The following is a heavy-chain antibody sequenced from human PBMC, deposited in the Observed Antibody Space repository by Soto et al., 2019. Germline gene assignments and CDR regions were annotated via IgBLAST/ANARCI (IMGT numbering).Heavy chain of an antibody. CDR2: INAGNGNT. CDR1: GYTFTSYA. J-gene: IGHJ4*02. V-gene: IGHV1-3*01. D-gene: IGHD3-10*01. CDR3: ARGGGFGSGSYYNVLWAYFDY. Sequence: QVQLVQSGAEVKKPGASVKVSCKASGYTFTSYAMHWVRQAPGQRLEWMGWINAGNGNTKYSQKFQGRVTITRDTSASTAYMELGSLRSEDTAVYYCARGGGFGSGSYYNVLWAYFDYWGQGTLVTVSS.